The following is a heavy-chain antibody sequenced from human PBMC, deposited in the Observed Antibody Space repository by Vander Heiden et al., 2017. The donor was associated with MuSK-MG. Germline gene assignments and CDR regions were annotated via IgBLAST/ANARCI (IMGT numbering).Heavy chain of an antibody. V-gene: IGHV1-2*02. CDR3: AIPWLAPDKFDY. J-gene: IGHJ4*02. CDR1: GPTFPGYY. D-gene: IGHD6-19*01. Sequence: QVQLVQSGAEVKKPGASLNVSCTASGPTFPGYYMPWVRQAAGQGLEWMGWINPNSGGTNYAQKCQGRVTMTRDTSISTAYMELSRLRSDDTAVYYCAIPWLAPDKFDYWGQGTLVTVSS. CDR2: INPNSGGT.